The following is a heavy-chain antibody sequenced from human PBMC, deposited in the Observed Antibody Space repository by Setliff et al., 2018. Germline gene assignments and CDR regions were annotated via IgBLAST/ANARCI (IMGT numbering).Heavy chain of an antibody. CDR1: GGSISGSSHY. CDR2: VYYTGSA. CDR3: ARGAPGRYCSGGSCSYFDY. Sequence: SETLSLTCTVSGGSISGSSHYWAWIRQSPGKGLEWLGDVYYTGSAHWNPSLKSRVTTSVDTSKNQFSLKLGSVIAADTAVYYCARGAPGRYCSGGSCSYFDYWGQGILVTVSS. D-gene: IGHD2-15*01. J-gene: IGHJ4*02. V-gene: IGHV4-39*07.